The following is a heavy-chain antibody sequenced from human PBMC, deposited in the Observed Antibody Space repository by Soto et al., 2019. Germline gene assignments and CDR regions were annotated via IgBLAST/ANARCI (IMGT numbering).Heavy chain of an antibody. D-gene: IGHD6-13*01. CDR1: GYTFNSYG. J-gene: IGHJ5*02. V-gene: IGHV1-18*01. CDR2: ISAYNGNT. CDR3: ARGSKPGIAAAGRVSFDP. Sequence: QVQLVQSGAEVKKPGASVKVSCKASGYTFNSYGITWVRQAPGQGLECMGWISAYNGNTNYAKKLQGRVIVTTDTSNSTAYREQRSLRSDDTAVYYCARGSKPGIAAAGRVSFDPWGQVNLVTVYS.